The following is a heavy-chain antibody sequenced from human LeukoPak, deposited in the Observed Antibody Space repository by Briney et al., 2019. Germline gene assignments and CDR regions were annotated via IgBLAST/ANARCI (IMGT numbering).Heavy chain of an antibody. CDR2: ISSSSSYI. CDR3: ARDLIAAAGDDNWFDP. Sequence: ETLSLTCTVSGGSISSSSYYWGWIRQPPGKGLEWVSSISSSSSYIYYADSVKGRFTISRDNAKNSLYLQMNSLRAEDTAVYYCARDLIAAAGDDNWFDPWGQGTLVTVSS. CDR1: GGSISSSS. D-gene: IGHD6-13*01. V-gene: IGHV3-21*01. J-gene: IGHJ5*02.